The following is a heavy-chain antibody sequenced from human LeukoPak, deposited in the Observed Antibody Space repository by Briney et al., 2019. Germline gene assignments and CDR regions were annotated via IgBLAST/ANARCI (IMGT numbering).Heavy chain of an antibody. V-gene: IGHV3-9*03. CDR2: ISWNSGSI. J-gene: IGHJ4*02. D-gene: IGHD2-21*02. CDR3: AKDNRAVVTAIFDY. Sequence: PGGSLRLSCAASGFTFDDYAMHWVRQAPGKGLEWVSGISWNSGSIGYADSVKGRFTISRDNAKNSLYLQMNSLRAEDMALYYCAKDNRAVVTAIFDYWGQGTLVTVS. CDR1: GFTFDDYA.